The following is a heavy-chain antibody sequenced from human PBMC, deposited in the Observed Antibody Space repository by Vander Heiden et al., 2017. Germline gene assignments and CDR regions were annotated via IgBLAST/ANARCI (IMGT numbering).Heavy chain of an antibody. V-gene: IGHV3-33*01. J-gene: IGHJ4*02. CDR2: IWYDGSNI. CDR3: ARGRIAAAGVYYFDY. Sequence: QVQLEESGGGVVQPGRSLRLPCVVSGFTFSSYPMHWVRQAPGKGLEWVAVIWYDGSNIYYADSVKGRFTISRDDSKNTVNPEMNSLRAEDTAVYYCARGRIAAAGVYYFDYWGQGALVTVSS. CDR1: GFTFSSYP. D-gene: IGHD6-13*01.